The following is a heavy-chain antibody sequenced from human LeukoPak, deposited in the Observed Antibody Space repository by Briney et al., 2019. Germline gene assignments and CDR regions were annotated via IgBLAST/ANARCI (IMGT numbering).Heavy chain of an antibody. Sequence: PSETLSLTCTVSGGSISSSSYYWGWIRQPPGKGLEWIGSIYYSGSTYYNPSLKSRVTISVDTSKNQFSLKLSSVTAADTAVYYCARGRNLGYYYYYMDVWGKGTTVTVSS. V-gene: IGHV4-39*01. CDR2: IYYSGST. CDR1: GGSISSSSYY. J-gene: IGHJ6*03. D-gene: IGHD3-16*01. CDR3: ARGRNLGYYYYYMDV.